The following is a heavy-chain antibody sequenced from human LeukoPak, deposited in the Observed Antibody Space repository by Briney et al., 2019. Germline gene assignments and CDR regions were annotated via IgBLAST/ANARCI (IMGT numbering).Heavy chain of an antibody. CDR3: ASRHYDILTGYPSLLVDF. Sequence: SETLSLTCTVSGGSISSYYWSWIRQPPGKGLEWIGYIYYSGSTNYNPSLKSRVTISVETSKNQLSLKLRSVTAADTAVYYCASRHYDILTGYPSLLVDFWGQGGLVTVSS. J-gene: IGHJ4*02. CDR1: GGSISSYY. V-gene: IGHV4-59*12. D-gene: IGHD3-9*01. CDR2: IYYSGST.